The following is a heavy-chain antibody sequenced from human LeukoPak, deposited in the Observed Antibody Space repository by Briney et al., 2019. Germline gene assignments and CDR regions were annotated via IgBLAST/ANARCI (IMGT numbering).Heavy chain of an antibody. Sequence: SGPTLVNPTQTLTLTCTFSGFSLSTSGVGVGWIRQPPGKALEWLALIYWNDDKRYSPSLKSRLTITKDTSKNQVVLTMTNMDPVDTATYYCAHDSLRGYDFWSGYYFDYWGQGTLVTVSS. CDR3: AHDSLRGYDFWSGYYFDY. CDR1: GFSLSTSGVG. D-gene: IGHD3-3*01. CDR2: IYWNDDK. V-gene: IGHV2-5*01. J-gene: IGHJ4*02.